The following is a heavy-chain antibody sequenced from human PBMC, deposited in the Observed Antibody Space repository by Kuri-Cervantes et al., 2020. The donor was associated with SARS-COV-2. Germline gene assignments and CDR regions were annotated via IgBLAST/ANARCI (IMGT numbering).Heavy chain of an antibody. J-gene: IGHJ2*01. V-gene: IGHV5-51*01. Sequence: KVSCKGSGYSFTSYWIGWARQMPGRGLEWMGIIYPRDSDTRYSPSFQGQVTISADKSISTAYLQWSSLRASDTAMYYCARRGINYEWYFDLWGRGTLVTVSS. CDR1: GYSFTSYW. CDR3: ARRGINYEWYFDL. D-gene: IGHD4-11*01. CDR2: IYPRDSDT.